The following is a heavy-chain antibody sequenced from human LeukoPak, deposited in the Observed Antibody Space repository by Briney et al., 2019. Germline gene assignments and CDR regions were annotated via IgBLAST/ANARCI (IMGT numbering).Heavy chain of an antibody. CDR1: GFTFSSYW. Sequence: GGSLRLSCAASGFTFSSYWMHWAPQAPGKGLVCVSRIYSDGKNTDYADSVKGRFTIYRHNAKNTLYLQMNSLRAEDTAVYYCASLSFGSTHFWGQRTLVTVSS. CDR2: IYSDGKNT. D-gene: IGHD3-16*02. CDR3: ASLSFGSTHF. J-gene: IGHJ4*02. V-gene: IGHV3-74*01.